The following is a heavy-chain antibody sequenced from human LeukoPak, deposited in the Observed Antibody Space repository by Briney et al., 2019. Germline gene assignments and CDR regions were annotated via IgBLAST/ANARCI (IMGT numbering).Heavy chain of an antibody. CDR1: GGTFSSYA. Sequence: SVKVSCKASGGTFSSYAISWVRQAPGQRLEWMGRIIPIFGTANYAQKFQGRVTITTDESTSTAYMELSSLRSEDTAVYYCARGDVRKDGYRFDYWGQGTLVTVSS. D-gene: IGHD5-24*01. CDR2: IIPIFGTA. V-gene: IGHV1-69*05. J-gene: IGHJ4*02. CDR3: ARGDVRKDGYRFDY.